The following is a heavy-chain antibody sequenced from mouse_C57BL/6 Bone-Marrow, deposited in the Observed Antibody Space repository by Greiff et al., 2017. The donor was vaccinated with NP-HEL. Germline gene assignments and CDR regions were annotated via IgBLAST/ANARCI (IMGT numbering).Heavy chain of an antibody. CDR1: GYTFTDYY. V-gene: IGHV1-26*01. D-gene: IGHD2-4*01. CDR3: ARGYDSRPIPY. J-gene: IGHJ2*01. CDR2: INPNNGGT. Sequence: VQLKQSGPELVKPGASVKISCKASGYTFTDYYMNWVKQSHGKSLEWIGDINPNNGGTSYNQKFKGKATLTVDKSSSTAYMELRSLTSEDSAVYYCARGYDSRPIPYWGQGTTLTVSS.